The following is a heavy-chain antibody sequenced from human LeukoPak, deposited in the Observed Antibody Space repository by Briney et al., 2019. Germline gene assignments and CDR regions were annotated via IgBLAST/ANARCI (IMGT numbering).Heavy chain of an antibody. D-gene: IGHD3-22*01. J-gene: IGHJ4*02. CDR3: ASPPIHYYDSSGYPYYFDY. CDR2: IIPIFGTA. V-gene: IGHV1-69*01. CDR1: GGTFSSYA. Sequence: SVKVSCKASGGTFSSYAISWVRQAPGQGLGWMGGIIPIFGTANYAQKFQGRVTITADESTSTAYMELSSLRSEDTAVYYCASPPIHYYDSSGYPYYFDYWGQGTLVTVSS.